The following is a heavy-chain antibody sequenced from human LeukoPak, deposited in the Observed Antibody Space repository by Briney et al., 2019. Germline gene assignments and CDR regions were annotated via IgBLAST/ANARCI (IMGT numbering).Heavy chain of an antibody. J-gene: IGHJ4*02. CDR3: ARDVRATTSYFDY. V-gene: IGHV4-59*01. D-gene: IGHD1-26*01. CDR2: VYYSGST. Sequence: SETLSLTCTVSGASTSSDYWSWIRQPPGKGLEWIAHVYYSGSTNYNPSLKSRVTISLDTSKNQFSLKLSSVTAADTAVYYCARDVRATTSYFDYWGQGTLVTVSS. CDR1: GASTSSDY.